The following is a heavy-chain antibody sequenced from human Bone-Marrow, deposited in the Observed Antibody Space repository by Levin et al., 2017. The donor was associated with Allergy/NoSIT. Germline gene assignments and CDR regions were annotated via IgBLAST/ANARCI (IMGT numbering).Heavy chain of an antibody. CDR1: GFTFSSYA. CDR3: ARDSELLWVGEGLDV. Sequence: GGSLRLSCAASGFTFSSYAMHWVRQAPGKGLEWVAVISYDGSNKYYADSVKGRFTISRDNSKNTLYLQMNSLRAEDTAVYYCARDSELLWVGEGLDVWGQGTTVTVSS. CDR2: ISYDGSNK. V-gene: IGHV3-30-3*01. J-gene: IGHJ6*02. D-gene: IGHD3-10*01.